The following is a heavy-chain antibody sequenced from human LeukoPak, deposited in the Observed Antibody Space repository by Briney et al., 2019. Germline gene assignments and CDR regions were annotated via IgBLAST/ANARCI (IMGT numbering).Heavy chain of an antibody. Sequence: PSETLSLTCAVYGGSFSGYYWSWIRQPPGKGLEWIGEINHSGSTNYNPSLKSRVTISVDTSKNQFSLKLSSVTAADTAVYYCARVGGILGYYYYGMDVWGQGTTVTVSS. V-gene: IGHV4-34*01. D-gene: IGHD1-26*01. CDR2: INHSGST. CDR3: ARVGGILGYYYYGMDV. CDR1: GGSFSGYY. J-gene: IGHJ6*02.